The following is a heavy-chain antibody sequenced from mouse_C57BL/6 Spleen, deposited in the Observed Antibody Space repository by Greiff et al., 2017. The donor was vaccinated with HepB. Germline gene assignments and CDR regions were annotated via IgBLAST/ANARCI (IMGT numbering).Heavy chain of an antibody. Sequence: QVQLQQSGPELVKPGASVKISCKASGYSFTSYYIHWVKQRPGQGLEWIGWIYPGSGNTKYNEKFKGKATLTADTSSSTAYMQLSSLTSEDSAVYYGAREDGSSSFDYWGQGTTLTVSS. CDR2: IYPGSGNT. CDR1: GYSFTSYY. J-gene: IGHJ2*01. CDR3: AREDGSSSFDY. D-gene: IGHD1-1*01. V-gene: IGHV1-66*01.